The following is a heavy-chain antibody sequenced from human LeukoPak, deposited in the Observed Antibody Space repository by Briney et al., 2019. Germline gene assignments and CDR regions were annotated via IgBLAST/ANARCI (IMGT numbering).Heavy chain of an antibody. V-gene: IGHV3-11*04. D-gene: IGHD3-10*01. Sequence: GGSLRLSCAASGFTFSDYYMSWIRQAPGKGLEWVSHISSSGNTIHYADSVKGRFTISRDNAKNSLYLQMNSLRAEDTAVYYCARDSLTDFYYAPNADIWGQGTMVTVSS. CDR3: ARDSLTDFYYAPNADI. J-gene: IGHJ3*02. CDR1: GFTFSDYY. CDR2: ISSSGNTI.